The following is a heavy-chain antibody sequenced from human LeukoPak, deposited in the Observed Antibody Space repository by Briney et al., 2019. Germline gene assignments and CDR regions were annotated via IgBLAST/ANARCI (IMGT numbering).Heavy chain of an antibody. CDR1: GFTLSSYS. D-gene: IGHD3-9*01. Sequence: GSLRLSCAASGFTLSSYSMNWVRQAPGKGLEWVSSISSSSSYIYYADSVKGRFTISRDNAKNSLYLQMNSLRAEDTAVYYCARDRDYDILTGYHYYYGMDVWGQGTTVTVSS. J-gene: IGHJ6*02. CDR2: ISSSSSYI. V-gene: IGHV3-21*01. CDR3: ARDRDYDILTGYHYYYGMDV.